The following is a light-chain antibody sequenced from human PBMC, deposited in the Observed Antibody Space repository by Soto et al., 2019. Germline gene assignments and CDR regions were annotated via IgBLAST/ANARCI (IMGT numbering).Light chain of an antibody. CDR2: DVT. V-gene: IGLV2-14*01. CDR3: TSYTTSSTYV. CDR1: SSDVGDYNY. Sequence: QSVLTQPDSVSGSPGQSITISCTGTSSDVGDYNYVSWYQQHPGNVPKLIIYDVTNRPPGVSNRFSGSKSANTASLTISGLQPEDEADYYCTSYTTSSTYVFGTGTKVTVL. J-gene: IGLJ1*01.